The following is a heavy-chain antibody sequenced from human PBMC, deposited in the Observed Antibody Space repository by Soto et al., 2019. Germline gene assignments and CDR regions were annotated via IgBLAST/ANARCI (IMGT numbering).Heavy chain of an antibody. V-gene: IGHV1-46*01. CDR3: ASPRGAYCGGDCYSPYYYYGMDV. Sequence: AAVKVSCKASGYTFTSYYMHWVRQAPGQGLEWMGIINPSGGSTSYAQKFQGRATMTRDTSTSTVYMELSSLRSEDTAVYYCASPRGAYCGGDCYSPYYYYGMDVWGQGTTVTVSS. CDR2: INPSGGST. J-gene: IGHJ6*02. D-gene: IGHD2-21*02. CDR1: GYTFTSYY.